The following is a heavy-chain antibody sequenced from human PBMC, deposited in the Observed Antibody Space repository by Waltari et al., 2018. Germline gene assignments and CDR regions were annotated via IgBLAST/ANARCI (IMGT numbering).Heavy chain of an antibody. V-gene: IGHV3-23*01. D-gene: IGHD6-13*01. J-gene: IGHJ3*02. CDR1: GFTFSSYA. CDR3: ARREVYSTTHDAFDI. Sequence: EVQLLESGGGLVQPGGSLRLSCAASGFTFSSYAMNWVRQAPGRGLEWVSAISGSGDSTYYADSVKGRFTISRDNSKNTLYLQMNSLRVEDTAVYYCARREVYSTTHDAFDIWGQGTVVTVSS. CDR2: ISGSGDST.